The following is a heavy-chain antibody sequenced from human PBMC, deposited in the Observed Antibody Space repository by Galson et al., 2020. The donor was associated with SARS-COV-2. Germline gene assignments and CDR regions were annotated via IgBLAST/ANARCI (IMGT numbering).Heavy chain of an antibody. CDR2: IKTEREGGTT. CDR1: GFTFSNVW. Sequence: GGSLRLSCAASGFTFSNVWMNWVRQAPGKGLEWLGRIKTEREGGTTEFAAPVKGRFTISRDDSETTLYLQLNGLKSEDTAVYYCTSRIVTTSDYGGQGTLVTVSS. CDR3: TSRIVTTSDY. J-gene: IGHJ4*02. D-gene: IGHD4-17*01. V-gene: IGHV3-15*01.